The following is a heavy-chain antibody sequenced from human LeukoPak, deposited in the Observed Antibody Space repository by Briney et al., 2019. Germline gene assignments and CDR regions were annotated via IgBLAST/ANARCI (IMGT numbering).Heavy chain of an antibody. CDR3: ARGLRTAAGLDY. J-gene: IGHJ4*02. CDR2: INEDGSEK. D-gene: IGHD6-13*01. V-gene: IGHV3-7*04. CDR1: GFTFSRYW. Sequence: QAGGSLRLSCAVSGFTFSRYWMNWVRQAPGKGLEWLANINEDGSEKHYVDSVGGRFTVSRDNGENSVFLQMNSLKVEDAAVYYCARGLRTAAGLDYWGQGTLVIASS.